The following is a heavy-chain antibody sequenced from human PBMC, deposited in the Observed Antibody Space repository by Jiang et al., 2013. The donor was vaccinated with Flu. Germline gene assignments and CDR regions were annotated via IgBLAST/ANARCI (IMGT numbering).Heavy chain of an antibody. CDR2: INSDGSRA. V-gene: IGHV3-74*02. CDR1: GFSFGDYW. D-gene: IGHD1-26*01. J-gene: IGHJ2*01. Sequence: VQLLESGGDLVQPGGSLRLSCAASGFSFGDYWMHWVRQVPGKGLVWVSRINSDGSRADYADSVKGRFTISRDNSKNTLDLQMHSLRDEDTALYYCTRGGKNYWYFDLWGRGTLLTVSS. CDR3: TRGGKNYWYFDL.